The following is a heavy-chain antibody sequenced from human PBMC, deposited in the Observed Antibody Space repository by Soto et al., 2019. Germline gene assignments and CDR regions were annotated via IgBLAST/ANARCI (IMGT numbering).Heavy chain of an antibody. CDR1: GGTFSSYA. CDR3: ARDSSSSIQYYYYGMDV. Sequence: QVQLVQSGAEVKKPGSSVKVSCKASGGTFSSYAISWVRQAPGQGLEWMGGIIPIFGTANYAQMFQGRVTITADKSTSTAYMELSSLRSEDTAVYYCARDSSSSIQYYYYGMDVWGQGTTVTVSS. D-gene: IGHD6-13*01. J-gene: IGHJ6*02. V-gene: IGHV1-69*06. CDR2: IIPIFGTA.